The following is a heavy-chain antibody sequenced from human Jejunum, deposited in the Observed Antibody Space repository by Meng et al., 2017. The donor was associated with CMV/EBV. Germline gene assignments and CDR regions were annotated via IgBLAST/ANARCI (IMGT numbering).Heavy chain of an antibody. J-gene: IGHJ5*02. CDR3: ARTEDCSSSRCYTGFDP. V-gene: IGHV4-30-4*08. CDR1: SGDYY. CDR2: IKYGGTT. Sequence: SGDYYWSWIHQPPGKGLEWIGFIKYGGTTYYNPSLKSRVITSLDTSKNQFSLRLSSVTAADTAVYYCARTEDCSSSRCYTGFDPWGQGSLVTVSS. D-gene: IGHD2-2*01.